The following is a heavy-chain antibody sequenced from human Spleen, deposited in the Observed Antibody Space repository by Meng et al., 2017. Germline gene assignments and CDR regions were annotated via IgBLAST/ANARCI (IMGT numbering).Heavy chain of an antibody. CDR2: TYYRSKWYN. CDR3: ARDVYGYYFDF. V-gene: IGHV6-1*01. J-gene: IGHJ4*02. D-gene: IGHD3-10*01. Sequence: SQTLSLTCAISGDSVSSNSNAWNWIRQSPSRGLEWLGRTYYRSKWYNDYTVSVKSRITIDPDTSRNQFSLQLISVTPEDTAVYYCARDVYGYYFDFWGQGTPVTVSS. CDR1: GDSVSSNSNA.